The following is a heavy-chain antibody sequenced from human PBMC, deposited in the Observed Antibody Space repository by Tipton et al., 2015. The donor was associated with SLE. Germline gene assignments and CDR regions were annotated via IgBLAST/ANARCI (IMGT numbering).Heavy chain of an antibody. CDR3: ARGGDGGDGAFAY. J-gene: IGHJ4*02. Sequence: LRLSCSVSGGPISSGGHYWSWIRQSPGKDLEWIGYIRDTQSTTYNPSLKSRVTISVDTSNNQFSLMLSSVTAADTALYYCARGGDGGDGAFAYWGQGTLVTV. D-gene: IGHD2-21*02. CDR2: IRDTQST. CDR1: GGPISSGGHY. V-gene: IGHV4-31*03.